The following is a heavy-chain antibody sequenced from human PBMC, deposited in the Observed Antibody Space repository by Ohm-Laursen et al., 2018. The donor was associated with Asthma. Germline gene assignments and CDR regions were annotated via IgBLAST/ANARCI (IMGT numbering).Heavy chain of an antibody. CDR2: ISYDGSNK. J-gene: IGHJ2*01. V-gene: IGHV3-30-3*01. CDR3: ARGDGTMNWYFDL. D-gene: IGHD5-24*01. CDR1: GFTFSSYA. Sequence: SLRLSCTASGFTFSSYAMHWVRQAPGKRLEWVAVISYDGSNKYYADSVKGRFTISRDNSKNTLYLQMNSLRAEDTAVYYCARGDGTMNWYFDLWGRGTLVTVSS.